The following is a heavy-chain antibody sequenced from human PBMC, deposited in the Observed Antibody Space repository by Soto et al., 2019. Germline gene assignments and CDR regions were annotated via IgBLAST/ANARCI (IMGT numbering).Heavy chain of an antibody. D-gene: IGHD3-22*01. Sequence: GASVKVSFNCSRYLFTGYYMHWVRQAPGQGLERLGWINSTSGGTNYAQKFQDRVTMTRDTSISTAYMELSRLRSSDTAVYFCARDEPVYYYDSSGYYSFDYWGQGTMVTVSS. CDR2: INSTSGGT. V-gene: IGHV1-2*02. CDR1: RYLFTGYY. CDR3: ARDEPVYYYDSSGYYSFDY. J-gene: IGHJ4*02.